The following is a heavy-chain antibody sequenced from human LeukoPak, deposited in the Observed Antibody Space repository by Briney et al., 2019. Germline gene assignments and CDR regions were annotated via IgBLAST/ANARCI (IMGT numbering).Heavy chain of an antibody. Sequence: GGSLRLPCAASGFTFSSYGMHWVRQAPGKGLEWVAFIRYDGSNKYYADSVKGRFTISRDNSKNTLYLQMNSLRAEDTAVYYCAKDDYYDTSGYRDWGQGTLVTVSS. CDR2: IRYDGSNK. CDR1: GFTFSSYG. D-gene: IGHD3-22*01. V-gene: IGHV3-30*02. J-gene: IGHJ4*02. CDR3: AKDDYYDTSGYRD.